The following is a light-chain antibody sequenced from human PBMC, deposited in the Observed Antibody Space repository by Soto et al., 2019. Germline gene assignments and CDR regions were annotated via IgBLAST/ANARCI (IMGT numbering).Light chain of an antibody. CDR3: QQYSDWPPYT. J-gene: IGKJ2*01. CDR2: VAS. V-gene: IGKV3-15*01. CDR1: QTVSTN. Sequence: EIVMTQSPATLSVSPGERVTLSCRASQTVSTNLAWYQQKPGQAPRLLIYVASTRATGIPARFSGSGSGTDFTLTISSLQSEDFAFYYCQQYSDWPPYTFGQGTKLEIK.